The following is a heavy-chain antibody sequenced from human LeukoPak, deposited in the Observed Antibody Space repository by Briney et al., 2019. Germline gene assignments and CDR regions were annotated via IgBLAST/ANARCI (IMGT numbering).Heavy chain of an antibody. CDR2: MYSSGST. V-gene: IGHV4-61*01. D-gene: IGHD3-10*01. Sequence: PSETLSLTCNDSGGSVSSGSYYWSWIRQPPGKGLEWIGYMYSSGSTNYNPSLKSRLTISKDTSKNQFSLKLSSATAADTAVYYCARDTGNWFDPWGQGTLVTVSS. J-gene: IGHJ5*02. CDR1: GGSVSSGSYY. CDR3: ARDTGNWFDP.